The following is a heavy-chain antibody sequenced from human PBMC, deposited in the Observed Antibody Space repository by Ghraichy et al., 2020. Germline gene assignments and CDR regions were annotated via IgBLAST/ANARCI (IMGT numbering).Heavy chain of an antibody. CDR3: ASRWRRNCRGGACEEAFDI. V-gene: IGHV3-48*03. CDR1: GFTLSIFE. Sequence: AGSLRLSCAASGFTLSIFEINWVRQAPGKGLEWISYMSVSGDNIYYADSVKGRFTISRLNARNSLYLQMNSLRIEDTAIYYCASRWRRNCRGGACEEAFDICGQGTMVTVAS. D-gene: IGHD2-15*01. CDR2: MSVSGDNI. J-gene: IGHJ3*02.